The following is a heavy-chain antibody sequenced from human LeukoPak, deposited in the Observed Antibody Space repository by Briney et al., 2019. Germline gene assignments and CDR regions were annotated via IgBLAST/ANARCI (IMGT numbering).Heavy chain of an antibody. CDR2: ISGEGVTI. J-gene: IGHJ4*02. CDR1: GFSFSNYA. CDR3: GPREDSTTNAYDY. D-gene: IGHD2/OR15-2a*01. Sequence: GGSLRLSCATSGFSFSNYAMSWVRQAPGKGLEWVSAISGEGVTIYYADSVKGRFTISRDNSKNTLYLQMNSLTAEDTAVYYCGPREDSTTNAYDYWGQGTLVTVSP. V-gene: IGHV3-23*01.